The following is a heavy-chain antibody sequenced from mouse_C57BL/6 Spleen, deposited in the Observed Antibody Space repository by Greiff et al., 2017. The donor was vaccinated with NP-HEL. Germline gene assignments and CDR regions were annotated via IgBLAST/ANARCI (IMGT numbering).Heavy chain of an antibody. Sequence: QVQLQQSGAELVKPGASVKISCKASGYAFSSYWMNWVKQRPGKGLEWIGQIYPGDGDTNYNGKFKGKATLTADKSSSTAYMQLSSLTSEDSAVYFCARGGYGPLYAMDYWGQGTSVTVSS. CDR2: IYPGDGDT. CDR3: ARGGYGPLYAMDY. V-gene: IGHV1-80*01. J-gene: IGHJ4*01. CDR1: GYAFSSYW. D-gene: IGHD2-2*01.